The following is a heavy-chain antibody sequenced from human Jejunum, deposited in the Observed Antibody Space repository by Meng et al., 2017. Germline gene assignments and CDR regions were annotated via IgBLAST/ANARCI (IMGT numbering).Heavy chain of an antibody. J-gene: IGHJ4*02. CDR1: GFTFDDYA. CDR2: ISWNSGSI. V-gene: IGHV3-9*01. Sequence: SLKISCAAPGFTFDDYAMHWVRQAPGKGLEWVSGISWNSGSIGYADSVKGRFTISRDNAKNSLYLQMNSLRAEDTALYYCAKDGSIYGSGDYWGQGTLVTVSS. CDR3: AKDGSIYGSGDY. D-gene: IGHD3-10*01.